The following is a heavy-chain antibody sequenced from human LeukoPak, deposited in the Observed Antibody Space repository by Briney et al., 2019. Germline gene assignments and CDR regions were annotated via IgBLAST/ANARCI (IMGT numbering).Heavy chain of an antibody. CDR2: INPSGGST. J-gene: IGHJ4*02. Sequence: ASVKVSCKASGYTFTSYYMHWVRQAPGQGLEWMGIINPSGGSTSYAQKFQGRVTMTRDTSISTAYMELSRLRSDDTAVYYCARDSGETLGVVIIGWGQGTLVTVSS. D-gene: IGHD3-3*01. V-gene: IGHV1-46*01. CDR3: ARDSGETLGVVIIG. CDR1: GYTFTSYY.